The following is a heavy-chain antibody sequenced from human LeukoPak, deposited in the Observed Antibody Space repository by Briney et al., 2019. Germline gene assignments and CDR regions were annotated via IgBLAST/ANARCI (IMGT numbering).Heavy chain of an antibody. J-gene: IGHJ5*02. Sequence: GRSLRLSCAASGFTFSSYTMHWVRQAPGKGLEWVAIISYDGSNKYYADSVKGRFTISRDNSKNTLYLQMNSLRAEDTAVYYCARDVGYSSVLKSWFDPWGQGTLVTVSS. CDR3: ARDVGYSSVLKSWFDP. CDR2: ISYDGSNK. CDR1: GFTFSSYT. D-gene: IGHD6-19*01. V-gene: IGHV3-30-3*01.